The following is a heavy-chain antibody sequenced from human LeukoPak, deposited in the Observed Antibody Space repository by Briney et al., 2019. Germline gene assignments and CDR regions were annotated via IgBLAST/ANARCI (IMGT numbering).Heavy chain of an antibody. CDR1: GGSISSYY. CDR2: IYYSGST. J-gene: IGHJ5*02. Sequence: SETLSLTCTVSGGSISSYYWSWIRQPPGKGLEWIGYIYYSGSTNYNPSLKSRVTISVDTSKNQFSLKLSSVTAADTAVYYCARPPMKSSLRVWFDPWGQGTLVTVSS. CDR3: ARPPMKSSLRVWFDP. V-gene: IGHV4-59*01.